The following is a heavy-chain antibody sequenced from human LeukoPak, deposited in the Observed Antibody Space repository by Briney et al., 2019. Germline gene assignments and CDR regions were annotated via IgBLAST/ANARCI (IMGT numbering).Heavy chain of an antibody. Sequence: GGSLRLSCAASGFTFSSYSMNWVRQAPGKGLEWVSSISSSSSYIYYADPVKGRFTISRDNAKNSLYLQMNSLRAEDTAVYYCARNSAAISPGFDYWGQGTLVTVSS. CDR1: GFTFSSYS. CDR2: ISSSSSYI. V-gene: IGHV3-21*01. J-gene: IGHJ4*02. CDR3: ARNSAAISPGFDY. D-gene: IGHD2-2*01.